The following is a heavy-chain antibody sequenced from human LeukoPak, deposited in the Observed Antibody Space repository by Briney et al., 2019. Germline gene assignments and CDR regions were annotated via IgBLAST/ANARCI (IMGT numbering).Heavy chain of an antibody. J-gene: IGHJ3*02. V-gene: IGHV4-4*07. Sequence: SETLSLTCTVSGGSISSYYWNWIRQPAGKGLEWIGRIYTSGSTKYNPSLKSRVTMSVDTSKNQFSLKLSSVTAADTAVYYCATYGDYEDESFDIWGQGTMVTVSS. CDR2: IYTSGST. CDR1: GGSISSYY. CDR3: ATYGDYEDESFDI. D-gene: IGHD4-17*01.